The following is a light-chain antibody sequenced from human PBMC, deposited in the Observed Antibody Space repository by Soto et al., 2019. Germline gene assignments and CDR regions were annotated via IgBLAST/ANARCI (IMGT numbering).Light chain of an antibody. Sequence: DIQLTQSPSFLSASVVDRVTITCRASQGISSYLAWYQQKPGKAPKLLIYAASTLQSGVPSRFSGSGSGTEFTLTISSLQPEDFATYYCQQLNSYGWTFGQGTKVEIK. CDR1: QGISSY. V-gene: IGKV1-9*01. J-gene: IGKJ1*01. CDR2: AAS. CDR3: QQLNSYGWT.